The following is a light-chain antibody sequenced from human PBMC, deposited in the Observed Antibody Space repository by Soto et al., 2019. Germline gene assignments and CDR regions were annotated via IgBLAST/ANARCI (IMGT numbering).Light chain of an antibody. CDR1: QSVDNR. Sequence: EVVMTQSPATLSVSTGERATVSCRASQSVDNRLAWYQHTPGQAPRLLIYGASNRATGVPAKFSGSGSGTEFTLTITSLQSEDFALYYCQQYGDWPRTFGQGTKVDIK. V-gene: IGKV3-15*01. CDR3: QQYGDWPRT. CDR2: GAS. J-gene: IGKJ1*01.